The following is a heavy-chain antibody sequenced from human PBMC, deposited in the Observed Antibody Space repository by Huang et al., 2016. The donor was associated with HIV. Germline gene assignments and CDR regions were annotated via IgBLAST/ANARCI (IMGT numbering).Heavy chain of an antibody. CDR1: GYTFTSYY. Sequence: QVQLVQSGAEVKKPGASVKVSCKASGYTFTSYYMHWVRQAPGQGLEGMGIINPSGGSTSYAQKFQGRVTMTRDTSTSTVYKELSSLRSEDTAVYSCARGLEDYYDSSGYFEGRYYFDYWGQGTLVTVSS. J-gene: IGHJ4*02. V-gene: IGHV1-46*03. CDR2: INPSGGST. CDR3: ARGLEDYYDSSGYFEGRYYFDY. D-gene: IGHD3-22*01.